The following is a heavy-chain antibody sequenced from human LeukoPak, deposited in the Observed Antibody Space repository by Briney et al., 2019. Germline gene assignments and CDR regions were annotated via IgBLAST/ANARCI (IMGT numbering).Heavy chain of an antibody. CDR2: ISSSSSYI. J-gene: IGHJ4*02. D-gene: IGHD1-26*01. CDR3: ARDRDGRDFDY. V-gene: IGHV3-21*01. CDR1: GFTFSSYS. Sequence: GGSLRLSCAASGFTFSSYSMNWVRQAPGKGLEWVSSISSSSSYIYYADSVRGRFTISRDNAKNSLYLQMNSLRAEDTAVYYCARDRDGRDFDYWGQGTLVTVSS.